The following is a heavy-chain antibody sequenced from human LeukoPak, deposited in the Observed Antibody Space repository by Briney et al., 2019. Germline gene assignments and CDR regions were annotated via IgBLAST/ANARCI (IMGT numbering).Heavy chain of an antibody. Sequence: SETLSLTCTVSGGSISSGSYDWYWIRQPAGKGLEWIGHIYTSGSMNYNPSLKSRVTISVDTSKNQFSLKLTSVTAADTAVYYCTKGRGIWGQGTLVTVSS. CDR1: GGSISSGSYD. CDR2: IYTSGSM. CDR3: TKGRGI. J-gene: IGHJ4*02. D-gene: IGHD3-10*01. V-gene: IGHV4-61*09.